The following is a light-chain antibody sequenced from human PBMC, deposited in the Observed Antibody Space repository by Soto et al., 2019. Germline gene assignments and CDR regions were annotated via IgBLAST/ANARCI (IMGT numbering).Light chain of an antibody. CDR3: QQRLFWPLFT. V-gene: IGKV3-11*01. Sequence: EIVLTQSPATVSLSPGESATLSCRASQNIQSFLAWYQQRPGQAPRLLIYDASFRATAIPARFNGSGSGTDFTLTITRLEPEDFAVYYCQQRLFWPLFTFGQGTRLEIK. CDR2: DAS. CDR1: QNIQSF. J-gene: IGKJ2*01.